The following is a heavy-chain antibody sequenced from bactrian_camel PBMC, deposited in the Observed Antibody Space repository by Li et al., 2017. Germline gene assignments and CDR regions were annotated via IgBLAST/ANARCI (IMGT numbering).Heavy chain of an antibody. Sequence: QLVESGGGSVQAGESVRLSCVTSGGTEDGFYVAWIRQAPGKGLEWVSSISHDGNRTAYADSVKDRFTISRDNAKNILYLQMSNLKTDDTGVYYCATGALPLSPLKQVPSRGQGTQVTVS. CDR3: ATGALPLSPLKQVPS. V-gene: IGHV3-2*01. J-gene: IGHJ6*01. CDR2: ISHDGNRT. CDR1: GGTEDGFY. D-gene: IGHD1*01.